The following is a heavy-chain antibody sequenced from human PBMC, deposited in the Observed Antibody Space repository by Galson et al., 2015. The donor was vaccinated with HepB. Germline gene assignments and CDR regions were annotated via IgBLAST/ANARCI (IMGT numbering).Heavy chain of an antibody. J-gene: IGHJ4*02. D-gene: IGHD2-15*01. Sequence: SGKVSCKVSGYTLSELSMHWVRQAPGKGLEWMGGFDPEDGETINAQNFQGRVTMTEDRSTDTVYMELSSLRSEDTAVYYCATPRAYCSGDSCWVFDYWGQGTLVTVSS. V-gene: IGHV1-24*01. CDR2: FDPEDGET. CDR3: ATPRAYCSGDSCWVFDY. CDR1: GYTLSELS.